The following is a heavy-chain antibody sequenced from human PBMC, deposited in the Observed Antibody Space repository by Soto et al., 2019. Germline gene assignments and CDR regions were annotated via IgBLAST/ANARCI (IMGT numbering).Heavy chain of an antibody. Sequence: QVQLVESGGGVVQPGRSLRLSCAASGFTFSSYSMHWVRQAPGKGLEWVAVISYDGSNKYYADSVKGRFTISRDNSKNTLYLQMNSLRAEDTAVYYCAKDSSGWTFDYWGQGTLVTVSS. D-gene: IGHD6-19*01. J-gene: IGHJ4*02. CDR2: ISYDGSNK. CDR1: GFTFSSYS. CDR3: AKDSSGWTFDY. V-gene: IGHV3-30*18.